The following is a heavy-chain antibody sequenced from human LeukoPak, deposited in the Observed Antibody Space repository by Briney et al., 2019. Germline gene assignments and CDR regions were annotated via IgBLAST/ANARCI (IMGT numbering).Heavy chain of an antibody. V-gene: IGHV4-59*12. J-gene: IGHJ3*02. CDR3: ARKATTGPTKAAFDI. CDR1: DGSISIYY. D-gene: IGHD4-17*01. CDR2: IYNSGST. Sequence: SETLSLTCTVSDGSISIYYWSWIRQPPGEGLEWIGYIYNSGSTNYNPSLRSRVTISADTSKNQFSLKLSSVTAVDTAVYYCARKATTGPTKAAFDIWGQGTMVTVSS.